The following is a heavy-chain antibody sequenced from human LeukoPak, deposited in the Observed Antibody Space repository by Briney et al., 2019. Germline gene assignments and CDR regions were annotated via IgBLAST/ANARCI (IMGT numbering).Heavy chain of an antibody. V-gene: IGHV3-48*01. CDR2: ISSSGSTT. J-gene: IGHJ4*02. CDR1: AFTFSSYS. CDR3: ASYCSTTSCYAVDY. D-gene: IGHD2-2*01. Sequence: PGGSLRLSCAASAFTFSSYSMNWVRQAPGKGLEWVSYISSSGSTTYYADSVKGRFTISRDNAQKSLYLQMNSLRAEDTAVYYCASYCSTTSCYAVDYWGQGTLVTLSS.